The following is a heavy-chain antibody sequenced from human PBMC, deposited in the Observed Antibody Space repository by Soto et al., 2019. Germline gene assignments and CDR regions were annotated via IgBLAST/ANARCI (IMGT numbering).Heavy chain of an antibody. CDR2: INHSGST. V-gene: IGHV4-34*01. CDR1: GGSFSGYY. D-gene: IGHD3-3*01. Sequence: SETLSLTCAVYGGSFSGYYWSWIRQPPGKGLEWIGEINHSGSTNYNPSLKSRVTISVDTSKNQFSLKLSSVTAADTAVYYCARGRARYYDFRSAFDIWGQGTMVTVSS. J-gene: IGHJ3*02. CDR3: ARGRARYYDFRSAFDI.